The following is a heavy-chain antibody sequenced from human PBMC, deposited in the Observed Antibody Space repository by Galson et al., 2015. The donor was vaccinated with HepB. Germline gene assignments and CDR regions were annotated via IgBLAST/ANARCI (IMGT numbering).Heavy chain of an antibody. CDR3: ARDEDYFWGSHRFTSEYFQQ. V-gene: IGHV7-4-1*02. CDR1: GYNFSDYA. D-gene: IGHD3-16*02. J-gene: IGHJ1*01. Sequence: SVKVSCKASGYNFSDYAMNWVRQAPGQGLEWMGWINTNTGNPTYAQGFAGRFVFSLDTSVTTTYLQINSLKAEDSAVYYCARDEDYFWGSHRFTSEYFQQWGQGTLVTVSS. CDR2: INTNTGNP.